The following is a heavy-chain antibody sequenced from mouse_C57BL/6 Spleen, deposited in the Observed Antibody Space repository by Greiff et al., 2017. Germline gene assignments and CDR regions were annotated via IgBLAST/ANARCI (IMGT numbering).Heavy chain of an antibody. CDR2: FYPRSGNT. CDR1: GYTFTSYG. CDR3: ARYESYVDYAMDY. V-gene: IGHV1-81*01. J-gene: IGHJ4*01. D-gene: IGHD6-5*01. Sequence: QVHVKQSGAELARPGASVKLSCKASGYTFTSYGISWVKQRTGQGLEWIGEFYPRSGNTYYNEKFKGKATLTADKSSSTAYMELRSLTSEDSAVYFCARYESYVDYAMDYWGQGTSVTVSS.